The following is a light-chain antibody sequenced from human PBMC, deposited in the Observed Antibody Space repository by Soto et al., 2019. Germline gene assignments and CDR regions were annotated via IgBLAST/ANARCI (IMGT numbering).Light chain of an antibody. V-gene: IGKV1-5*03. CDR1: QTISSW. CDR2: KAS. J-gene: IGKJ1*01. Sequence: EILMTQSPSTLSGSVGDRVTITCRASQTISSWLAWYQQKPGKAPKLLIYKASTLKSGVPSRFSGSGSGTEFTLTSSSLQPDDFATYYCQHYNSYSEAFGQGTKVELK. CDR3: QHYNSYSEA.